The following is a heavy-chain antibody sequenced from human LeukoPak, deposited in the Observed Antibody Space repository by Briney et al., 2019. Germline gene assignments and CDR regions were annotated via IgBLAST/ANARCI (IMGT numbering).Heavy chain of an antibody. Sequence: PGGSLRLSCAASGFTFSRYGMHWVRQAPGKGLEWVTAISYDGSNKYYADSVKGRFTISRDNSKNTLYVQMNSLRAEDTAVYYCAKNSGHYDFWSGYSDYYYYMDVWGKGTTVTVSS. J-gene: IGHJ6*03. V-gene: IGHV3-30*18. CDR1: GFTFSRYG. CDR3: AKNSGHYDFWSGYSDYYYYMDV. D-gene: IGHD3-3*01. CDR2: ISYDGSNK.